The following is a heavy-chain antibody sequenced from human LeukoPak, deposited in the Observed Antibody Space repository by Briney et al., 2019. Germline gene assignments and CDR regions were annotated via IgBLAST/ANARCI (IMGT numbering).Heavy chain of an antibody. V-gene: IGHV3-23*01. D-gene: IGHD2-15*01. Sequence: GGSLRLSCAASGFPLSSYDMSWVRQGPGKGLEWVSAIGGGGGASGSTYYADSVKGRFTISRDNSQNTLYLQMNSLRAEDTAVYYCAKSAATVDFNYWGQGTLVTVSS. CDR1: GFPLSSYD. J-gene: IGHJ4*02. CDR3: AKSAATVDFNY. CDR2: IGGGGGASGST.